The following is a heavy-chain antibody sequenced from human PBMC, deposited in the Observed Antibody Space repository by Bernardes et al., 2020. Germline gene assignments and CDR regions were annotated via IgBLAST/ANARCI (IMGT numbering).Heavy chain of an antibody. CDR1: GYTFTSYD. CDR3: ILGDVWSGYPMGAYYYYGMDV. Sequence: ASVEVSFKSSGYTFTSYDINGVRQATGQGLAWMGWMNPNSGNTGYAQKFQGRVTMTRNTPISTAYMELSSLRSEDTAVYYCILGDVWSGYPMGAYYYYGMDVWGKGATVTVSP. D-gene: IGHD3-3*01. V-gene: IGHV1-8*01. CDR2: MNPNSGNT. J-gene: IGHJ6*04.